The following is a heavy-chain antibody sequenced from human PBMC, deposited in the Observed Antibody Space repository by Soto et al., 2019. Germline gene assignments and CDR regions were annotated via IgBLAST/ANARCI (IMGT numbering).Heavy chain of an antibody. D-gene: IGHD3-22*01. CDR3: ARVVYFDRSAYGL. CDR1: GVNFSGYN. J-gene: IGHJ3*01. CDR2: ISGDSNYI. V-gene: IGHV3-21*01. Sequence: GGPLILSSTASGVNFSGYNMNWVRQAPGKGLEWVSSISGDSNYIYYADSVQGRFTISRDNAKNSVYLQMNSLRAEETAVYYCARVVYFDRSAYGLWGQGTMVTV.